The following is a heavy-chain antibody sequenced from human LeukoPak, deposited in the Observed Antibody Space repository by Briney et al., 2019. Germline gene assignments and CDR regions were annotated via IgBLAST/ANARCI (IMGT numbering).Heavy chain of an antibody. D-gene: IGHD6-19*01. CDR3: ARQWLVPVFDY. V-gene: IGHV3-7*01. J-gene: IGHJ4*02. Sequence: GGSLRLSCAASGFTFSSYWMSWVRQAPGKGLEWVANIKQDGSEKYYVDSVKGRFTISRDNARNSLYLQMNSLRAEDTAVYYCARQWLVPVFDYWGQGTLVTVSS. CDR2: IKQDGSEK. CDR1: GFTFSSYW.